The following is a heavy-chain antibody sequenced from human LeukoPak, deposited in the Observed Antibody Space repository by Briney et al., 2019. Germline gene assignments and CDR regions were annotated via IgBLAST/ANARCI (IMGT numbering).Heavy chain of an antibody. CDR2: ISYDGSNK. CDR1: GFPFSSYG. D-gene: IGHD3-22*01. J-gene: IGHJ6*03. V-gene: IGHV3-30*18. Sequence: TGGPRRFSGAASGFPFSSYGMHWVRQAPGRGLEWGAVISYDGSNKYYADSVEGRFTISRDNSKNTLYLQMNSLRAEDTAVYYCAKSLLPNYYYYYMDVWGRGTTVTVSS. CDR3: AKSLLPNYYYYYMDV.